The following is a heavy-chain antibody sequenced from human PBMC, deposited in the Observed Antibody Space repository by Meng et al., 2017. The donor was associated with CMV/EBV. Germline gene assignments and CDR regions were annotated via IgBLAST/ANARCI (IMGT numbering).Heavy chain of an antibody. Sequence: SETLSLTCTVSGGSVSSGSYYWSWIRQPPGKGLEWIGYIYYSGCTNYNPSLKSRVTISVDTSKNQFSLKLSSVTAADTAVYYCARDSQTPGIAAVGPVDYYYGMDVWGQGTTVTVSS. J-gene: IGHJ6*02. V-gene: IGHV4-61*01. CDR1: GGSVSSGSYY. CDR3: ARDSQTPGIAAVGPVDYYYGMDV. D-gene: IGHD6-13*01. CDR2: IYYSGCT.